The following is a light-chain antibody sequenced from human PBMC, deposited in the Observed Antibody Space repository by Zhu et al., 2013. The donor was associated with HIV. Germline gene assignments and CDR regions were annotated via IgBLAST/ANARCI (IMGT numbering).Light chain of an antibody. CDR2: GAS. J-gene: IGKJ2*01. Sequence: DIVLTQSPGTLSLSPGERATLSCRASQSVSSTYLAWYQQKPGQAPRLLIYGASSRATGIPDRFSGSGSGTDFTLTISKLEPEDFAVYYCQQYGTSPPMYTFGLGTKLEIK. CDR3: QQYGTSPPMYT. CDR1: QSVSSTY. V-gene: IGKV3-20*01.